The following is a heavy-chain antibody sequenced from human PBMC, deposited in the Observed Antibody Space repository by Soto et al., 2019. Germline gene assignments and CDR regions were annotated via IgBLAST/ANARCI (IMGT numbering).Heavy chain of an antibody. Sequence: QVQLQQWGAGLLKPSETLSLTCAVYGGSFSGYYWSWIRQPPGKGLEWIGEINHSGSTNYNPSLKRRVTISVDTSKNQFSLKLSSVTAADTAVYYCARGLENIPLWVWGQGTTVTVSS. V-gene: IGHV4-34*01. CDR3: ARGLENIPLWV. CDR1: GGSFSGYY. CDR2: INHSGST. J-gene: IGHJ6*02. D-gene: IGHD2-2*02.